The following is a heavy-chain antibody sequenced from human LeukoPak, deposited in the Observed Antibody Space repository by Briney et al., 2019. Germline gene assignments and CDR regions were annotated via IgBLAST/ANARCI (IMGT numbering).Heavy chain of an antibody. D-gene: IGHD1-26*01. CDR1: GFTFSSYW. J-gene: IGHJ3*02. CDR2: IKQDGSEK. Sequence: PGGSLRLSCAASGFTFSSYWMSWVRQAPGKGLEWVANIKQDGSEKYYVDSVKGRFTISRDNAKNSLYLQMNSLRAEDTAVYYCARLVGATKVYDAFDIWGQGTMVIVSS. CDR3: ARLVGATKVYDAFDI. V-gene: IGHV3-7*01.